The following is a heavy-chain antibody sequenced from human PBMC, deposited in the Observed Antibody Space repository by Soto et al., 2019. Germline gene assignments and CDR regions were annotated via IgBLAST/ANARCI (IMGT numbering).Heavy chain of an antibody. V-gene: IGHV4-4*02. CDR1: GGSISSSNW. CDR3: ARWAAAAPSFDY. Sequence: QVQLQESGPGLVKPSGTLSLTCAVSGGSISSSNWWSWVRQPPGKGLEWIGEIYPSVSTNYNPSPKSRVTISVDKSKNQFALKLSSVTAADKAVYYCARWAAAAPSFDYWGQGPLVTVSS. CDR2: IYPSVST. D-gene: IGHD6-13*01. J-gene: IGHJ4*02.